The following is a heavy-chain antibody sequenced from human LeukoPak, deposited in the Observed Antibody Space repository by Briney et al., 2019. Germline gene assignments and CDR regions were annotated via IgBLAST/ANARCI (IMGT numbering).Heavy chain of an antibody. CDR2: IYGDDDK. CDR1: GFSLSTSGVG. Sequence: SGPTLVKPTQTLTLTCTFSGFSLSTSGVGVGWIRQPPGKALEWLALIYGDDDKRYSPSLRGRLTITKDTSKDQVVLTMTNMDPVDTSTYYCAHRGLQRSLDFWGQGTLVTVSS. J-gene: IGHJ4*02. CDR3: AHRGLQRSLDF. D-gene: IGHD5-24*01. V-gene: IGHV2-5*02.